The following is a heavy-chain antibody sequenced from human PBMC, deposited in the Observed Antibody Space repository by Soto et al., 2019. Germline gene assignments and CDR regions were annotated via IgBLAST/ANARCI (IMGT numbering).Heavy chain of an antibody. J-gene: IGHJ6*02. V-gene: IGHV4-59*01. CDR1: GGAISRYY. CDR2: MYNTGST. CDR3: ARDLWGYCGTDRFPLDV. Sequence: QVQLQESGPGLVKPSETLSLTCTVSGGAISRYYWSWIRQPPGKGLEWIGYMYNTGSTVYNPSFKSRVTISVDTSKNQFSLQLNSVTAADTAVYYCARDLWGYCGTDRFPLDVWGQGTTVTVSS. D-gene: IGHD2-21*02.